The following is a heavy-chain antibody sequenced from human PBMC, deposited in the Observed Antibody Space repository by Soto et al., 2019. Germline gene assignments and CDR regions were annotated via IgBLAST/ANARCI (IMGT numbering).Heavy chain of an antibody. J-gene: IGHJ6*04. V-gene: IGHV3-49*03. CDR2: IRAKKYGGTS. CDR1: GFNFDDDA. D-gene: IGHD2-21*01. Sequence: EEQLVESGGDFVQPGRSLRLSCTPSGFNFDDDAINWFRQAPGKGLEWVGFIRAKKYGGTSQYAASVKGRFTISRDDSKNVASLEMNSLKIDDTALYFCARGLITLDVWGKGTTVIVSS. CDR3: ARGLITLDV.